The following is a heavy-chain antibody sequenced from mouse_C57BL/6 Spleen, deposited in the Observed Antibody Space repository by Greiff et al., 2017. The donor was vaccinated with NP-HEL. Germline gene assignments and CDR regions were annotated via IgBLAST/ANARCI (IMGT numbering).Heavy chain of an antibody. D-gene: IGHD2-4*01. J-gene: IGHJ2*01. CDR2: INPSNGGT. Sequence: QVQLKQPGTELVKPGASVKLSCKASGYTFTSYWMHWVKQRPGQGLEWIGNINPSNGGTNYNEKFKSKATLTVDKSSSTAYMQLSSLTSEDSAVYYCARGDYDYGFYYFDYWGQGTTLTVSS. CDR3: ARGDYDYGFYYFDY. V-gene: IGHV1-53*01. CDR1: GYTFTSYW.